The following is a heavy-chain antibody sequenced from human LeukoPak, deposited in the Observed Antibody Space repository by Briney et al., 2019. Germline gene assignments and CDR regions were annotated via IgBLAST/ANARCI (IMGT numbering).Heavy chain of an antibody. J-gene: IGHJ6*02. D-gene: IGHD6-19*01. V-gene: IGHV4-59*01. CDR3: ARVVRIAVAGTTRVYYYGMDV. CDR2: IYYSGST. CDR1: GGSISSYY. Sequence: SETLSLTCTVSGGSISSYYWSWIRQPPGKGLEWIGYIYYSGSTNYNPSLKSRVTISVDTSKNQSSLKLSSVTAADTAVYYCARVVRIAVAGTTRVYYYGMDVWGQGTTVTVSS.